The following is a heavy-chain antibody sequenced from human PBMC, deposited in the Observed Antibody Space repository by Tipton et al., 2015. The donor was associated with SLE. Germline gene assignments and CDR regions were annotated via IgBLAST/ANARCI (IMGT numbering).Heavy chain of an antibody. CDR3: ARSSKAFFGWVDP. D-gene: IGHD3-3*01. CDR2: IYHSGTT. V-gene: IGHV4-59*08. Sequence: TLSLTCTVSGDSISNYFWSWIRQPPGKGLEWIGYIYHSGTTNYNPSLKSRVTISVDTPKNQFSLKLASVTAADTATYYCARSSKAFFGWVDPWGQGTLVTVSS. CDR1: GDSISNYF. J-gene: IGHJ5*02.